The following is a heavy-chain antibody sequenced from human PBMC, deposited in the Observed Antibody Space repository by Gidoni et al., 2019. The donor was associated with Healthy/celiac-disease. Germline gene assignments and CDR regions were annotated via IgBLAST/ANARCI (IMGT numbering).Heavy chain of an antibody. J-gene: IGHJ5*02. CDR3: AKDFGRGSPPEFDP. D-gene: IGHD3-10*01. CDR2: ISYDGSNK. CDR1: GFTFSIYG. Sequence: QGQLVEYGGGVVQPGRSLRLSCAAHGFTFSIYGLHWVRQAPGKGLEGGAVISYDGSNKYYADSVKGRFTISRDNSKNTLYLQMNSLRAEDTAVYYCAKDFGRGSPPEFDPWGQGTLVTVSS. V-gene: IGHV3-30*18.